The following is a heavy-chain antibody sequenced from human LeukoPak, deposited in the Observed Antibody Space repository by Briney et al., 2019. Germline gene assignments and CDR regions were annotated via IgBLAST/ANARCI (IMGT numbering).Heavy chain of an antibody. CDR1: GGSINSYS. CDR3: ASIRRPTADYYSTVDV. Sequence: SETLSLTCTVSGGSINSYSWSWIRQPPGKGLEWIGYFYYTGSTNYNPSLKSRVTISVDTSKNQFSLKLSSVTAADTAVYYCASIRRPTADYYSTVDVWGQGTTVTAPS. D-gene: IGHD2-21*02. V-gene: IGHV4-59*08. CDR2: FYYTGST. J-gene: IGHJ6*02.